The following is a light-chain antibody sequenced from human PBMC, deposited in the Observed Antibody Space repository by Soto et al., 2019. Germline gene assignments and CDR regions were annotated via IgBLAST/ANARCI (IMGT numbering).Light chain of an antibody. CDR3: QSYRNFSWT. Sequence: DIQMTQSPSSLSASVGDRVTITCRASQSITTYLNWFHQKSGKAPKVLIYGASSLQSGVPSRFSGSGSGTDFTLTISRLQPDDFATYYCQSYRNFSWTFGQGTKV. CDR1: QSITTY. V-gene: IGKV1-39*01. CDR2: GAS. J-gene: IGKJ1*01.